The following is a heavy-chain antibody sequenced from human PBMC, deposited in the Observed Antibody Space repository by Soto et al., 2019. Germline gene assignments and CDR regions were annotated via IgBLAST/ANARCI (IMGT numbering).Heavy chain of an antibody. CDR2: INHSGST. J-gene: IGHJ4*02. Sequence: SETLSLTCAVYGGSFSGYYWSWIRQPPGKGLEWIGEINHSGSTNYNPSLKSRVTISVDTSKNQFSLKLSSVTAADTAVYYCARSTVTTPFDYWGQGTLVTVSS. D-gene: IGHD4-4*01. CDR3: ARSTVTTPFDY. CDR1: GGSFSGYY. V-gene: IGHV4-34*01.